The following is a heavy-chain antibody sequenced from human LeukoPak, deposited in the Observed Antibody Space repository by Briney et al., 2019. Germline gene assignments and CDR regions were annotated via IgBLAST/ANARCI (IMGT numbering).Heavy chain of an antibody. Sequence: GGSLRLSCAASGFSLSNYGMHWVRQAPGKGLEWVAALLYDGNTKHYADSVRGRFTISRDISKNTFYLQMNSLTAEDTAVYYCARETRDSSGFGAFDIWGRGTMVTVSS. CDR1: GFSLSNYG. D-gene: IGHD3-22*01. J-gene: IGHJ3*02. V-gene: IGHV3-33*01. CDR3: ARETRDSSGFGAFDI. CDR2: LLYDGNTK.